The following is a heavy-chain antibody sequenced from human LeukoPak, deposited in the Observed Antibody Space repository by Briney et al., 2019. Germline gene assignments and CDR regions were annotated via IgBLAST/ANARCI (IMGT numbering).Heavy chain of an antibody. J-gene: IGHJ3*02. CDR1: GGSFSGYY. CDR3: ARYYYDNSGSIYAFDI. CDR2: INHSGST. D-gene: IGHD3-22*01. Sequence: SETLSLTCAVYGGSFSGYYWSWIRQPPGKGLEWIGEINHSGSTNYNPSLKSRVTISVDTSKNQFSLKLSSVTSADTAVYYCARYYYDNSGSIYAFDIWGQGTMVTVSS. V-gene: IGHV4-34*01.